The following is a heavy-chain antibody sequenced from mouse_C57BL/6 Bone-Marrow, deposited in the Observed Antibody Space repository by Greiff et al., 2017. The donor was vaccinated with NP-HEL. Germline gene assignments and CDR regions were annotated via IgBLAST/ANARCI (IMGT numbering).Heavy chain of an antibody. CDR1: GFNIKDDY. D-gene: IGHD1-1*01. Sequence: SGAELVRPGASVKLSCTASGFNIKDDYMHWVKQRPEQGLEWIGWIDPENGDTEYASKFQGKATITADTSSNTAYLQLSSLTSEDTAVYYCTPYSLFDYWGQGTTLTVSS. CDR2: IDPENGDT. V-gene: IGHV14-4*01. CDR3: TPYSLFDY. J-gene: IGHJ2*01.